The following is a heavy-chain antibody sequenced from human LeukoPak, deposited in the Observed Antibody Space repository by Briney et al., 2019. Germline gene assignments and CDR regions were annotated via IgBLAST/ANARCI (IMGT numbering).Heavy chain of an antibody. CDR3: VHFDRSGHYLKYFHH. Sequence: ESGPTLVKPTQTLTLTCTFSGFSLTTIGVGVGWIRQPPGKALEWLAHIYWDDDKRYSPSLNSRLTIAKDTSKNQVVLTMTNMDPVDTATYYCVHFDRSGHYLKYFHHWGQGTLVTVSS. CDR1: GFSLTTIGVG. CDR2: IYWDDDK. J-gene: IGHJ1*01. V-gene: IGHV2-5*02. D-gene: IGHD3-22*01.